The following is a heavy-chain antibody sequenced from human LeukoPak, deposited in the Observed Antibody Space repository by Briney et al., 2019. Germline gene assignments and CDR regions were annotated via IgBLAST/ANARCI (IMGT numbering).Heavy chain of an antibody. CDR3: AREGPIVGATHLVDY. Sequence: GASVKVSCKASGYTFTDYYVHWVRQAPGQGLEWMGWINPNSGGTNYAQKFQGRVTMTRDTSISTAYMGLSRLRSDDTAVYYCAREGPIVGATHLVDYWGQGTLVTVSS. V-gene: IGHV1-2*02. D-gene: IGHD1-26*01. CDR2: INPNSGGT. J-gene: IGHJ4*02. CDR1: GYTFTDYY.